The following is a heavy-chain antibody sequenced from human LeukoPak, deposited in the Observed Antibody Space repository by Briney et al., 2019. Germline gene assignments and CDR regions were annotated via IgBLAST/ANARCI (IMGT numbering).Heavy chain of an antibody. D-gene: IGHD5-18*01. CDR2: IYPGDSDT. J-gene: IGHJ4*02. V-gene: IGHV5-51*01. CDR3: ARQGYTYGYDY. Sequence: GESLKISCKGSGDSFTTYWIGWVRQLPGKGLEWMGIIYPGDSDTRYSPSFQGQVTISADKSISTAYLQWSSLKASDTATYYCARQGYTYGYDYWGQGTLVTVSS. CDR1: GDSFTTYW.